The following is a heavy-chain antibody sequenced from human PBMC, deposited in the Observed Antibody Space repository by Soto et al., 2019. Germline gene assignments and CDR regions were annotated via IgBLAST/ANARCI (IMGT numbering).Heavy chain of an antibody. V-gene: IGHV3-13*01. CDR1: GFTFSSYD. D-gene: IGHD6-19*01. J-gene: IGHJ6*02. CDR2: IGTAGDT. CDR3: ARGGLAVAGTGDYYGMDV. Sequence: GGSLRLSCAASGFTFSSYDMHWVRQATGKGLEWVSAIGTAGDTYYPGSVKGRFTISRENAKNSLYLQMNSLRAEDTAVYYCARGGLAVAGTGDYYGMDVWGQGTTVTVSS.